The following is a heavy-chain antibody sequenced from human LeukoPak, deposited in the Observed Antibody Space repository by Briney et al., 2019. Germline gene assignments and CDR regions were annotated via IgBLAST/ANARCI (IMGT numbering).Heavy chain of an antibody. D-gene: IGHD1-26*01. V-gene: IGHV3-66*02. J-gene: IGHJ4*02. CDR1: GFTVSSNY. CDR3: ARDRWGGSYFDY. CDR2: IYSGGST. Sequence: GGSLRLSCAASGFTVSSNYMSWVRQAPGKGLEWVSLIYSGGSTYYADSVKGRFTISRDNSKNTLYLQMNSQRAEDTAVYYCARDRWGGSYFDYWGQGTLVTVSS.